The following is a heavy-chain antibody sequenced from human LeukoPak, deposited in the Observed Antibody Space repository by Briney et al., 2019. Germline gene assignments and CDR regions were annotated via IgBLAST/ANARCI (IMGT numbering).Heavy chain of an antibody. V-gene: IGHV3-74*01. CDR1: GFTFTNHW. CDR2: VNVDGSST. Sequence: GGSLRLSCAASGFTFTNHWMHWARQTPGEGLVWVSGVNVDGSSTFYADSVKGRFTISRDNVKNTLDLQMNSLRVEDTAVYYCGPLDYGDWGQGTLVTVSS. D-gene: IGHD4-17*01. J-gene: IGHJ4*02. CDR3: GPLDYGD.